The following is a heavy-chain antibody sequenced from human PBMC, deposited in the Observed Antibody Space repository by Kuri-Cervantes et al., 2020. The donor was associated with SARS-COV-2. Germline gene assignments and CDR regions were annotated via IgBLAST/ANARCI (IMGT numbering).Heavy chain of an antibody. J-gene: IGHJ3*02. D-gene: IGHD5-18*01. V-gene: IGHV1-46*01. Sequence: ASVKVFCKASGYTFTSYYMHWVRQAPGQGLEWMGIINPSGGSTSYAQKFQGRVTMTRDTSISTAYMELSRLRSDDTVVYYCARGGYSYVQGDPAFDIWGQGTMVTVSS. CDR1: GYTFTSYY. CDR2: INPSGGST. CDR3: ARGGYSYVQGDPAFDI.